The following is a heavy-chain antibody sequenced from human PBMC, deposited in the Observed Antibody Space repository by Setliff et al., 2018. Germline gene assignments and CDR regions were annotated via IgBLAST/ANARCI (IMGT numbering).Heavy chain of an antibody. CDR1: GGTFSSYA. V-gene: IGHV1-69*05. J-gene: IGHJ4*02. Sequence: SVKVSCKASGGTFSSYAISWVRQAPGQGLEWMGGIIPIFGTANYAQKFQGRVTITTDESTSTAYMELSSLRSEDTAVYYCARGGIAARPGSWVYFDYWGQGTLVTVSS. D-gene: IGHD6-6*01. CDR3: ARGGIAARPGSWVYFDY. CDR2: IIPIFGTA.